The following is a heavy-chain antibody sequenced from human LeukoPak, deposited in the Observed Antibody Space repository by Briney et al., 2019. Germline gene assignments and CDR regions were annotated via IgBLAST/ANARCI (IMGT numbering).Heavy chain of an antibody. J-gene: IGHJ4*02. V-gene: IGHV3-7*01. CDR2: INEDGSDK. D-gene: IGHD6-13*01. CDR1: GFSFSRYW. CDR3: ATSSSTWYRGWD. Sequence: PGGSLRLSCEASGFSFSRYWMSWVRQAPGKGLEWVANINEDGSDKYYVESVKGRFPVSRDNGRNSQYLQMNSLRVEDTGVYFCATSSSTWYRGWDWGQGILVSVSS.